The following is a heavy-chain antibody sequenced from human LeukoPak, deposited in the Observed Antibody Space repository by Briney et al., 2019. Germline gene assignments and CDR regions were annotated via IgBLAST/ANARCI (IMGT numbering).Heavy chain of an antibody. J-gene: IGHJ4*02. CDR2: IYYSGST. CDR1: GGSISSGGYY. D-gene: IGHD2-2*01. Sequence: SETLSLTCTVSGGSISSGGYYWSWIRQHPGKGLEWIGYIYYSGSTYYNPSLKSRVTISVDTSKNQFSLKLSSVTAADTAVYYCARSGYCSSTSCFIPHPFDYWGQGTLVTVSS. CDR3: ARSGYCSSTSCFIPHPFDY. V-gene: IGHV4-31*03.